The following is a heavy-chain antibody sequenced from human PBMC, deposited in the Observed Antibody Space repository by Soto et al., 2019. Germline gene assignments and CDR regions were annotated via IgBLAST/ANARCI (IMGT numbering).Heavy chain of an antibody. CDR3: ATDRDGFYYRFDS. Sequence: QVQLVQSGAEVKKPGASVKVSCKASGYTFINYGISWVRQAPGQGLQWMGWISTYNGNTNYAQKLQGRVTMTTDTSTSTAYMELRSLRSDDTAVYYCATDRDGFYYRFDSWGQGTLVTVSS. CDR1: GYTFINYG. J-gene: IGHJ4*02. CDR2: ISTYNGNT. V-gene: IGHV1-18*01. D-gene: IGHD3-22*01.